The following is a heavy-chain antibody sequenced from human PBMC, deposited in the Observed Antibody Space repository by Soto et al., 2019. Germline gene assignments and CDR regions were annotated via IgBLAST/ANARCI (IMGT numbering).Heavy chain of an antibody. CDR1: GFNFNTYW. CDR2: IDTDESRK. V-gene: IGHV3-7*03. J-gene: IGHJ6*02. Sequence: GGSLRLSCAASGFNFNTYWMYWVRQAPGKGLEWVANIDTDESRKNYVDSVKGRFIISRDNGKISLFLQMNSLRADDTAVYYCGRVPLDGNYANGVDVWGQGTTVTVSS. D-gene: IGHD4-17*01. CDR3: GRVPLDGNYANGVDV.